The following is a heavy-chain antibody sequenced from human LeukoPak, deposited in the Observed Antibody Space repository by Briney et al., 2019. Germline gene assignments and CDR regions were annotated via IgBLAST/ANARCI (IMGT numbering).Heavy chain of an antibody. CDR2: FDPEDGET. J-gene: IGHJ4*02. CDR3: ARVRDYYDSSGYLFDY. V-gene: IGHV1-24*01. CDR1: GYTLTELS. Sequence: GASVKVSCKVSGYTLTELSMHWVRQAPGKGLEWMGGFDPEDGETIYAQKFQGRVTITADESTSTAYMELSSLRSEDTAVYYCARVRDYYDSSGYLFDYWGQGTLVTVSS. D-gene: IGHD3-22*01.